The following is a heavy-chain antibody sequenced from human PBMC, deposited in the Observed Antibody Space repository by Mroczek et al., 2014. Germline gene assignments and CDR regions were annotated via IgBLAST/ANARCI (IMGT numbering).Heavy chain of an antibody. V-gene: IGHV4-59*01. CDR2: GQNSGST. CDR3: ARVKVVAARQXDGSIDHYYTYIDV. J-gene: IGHJ6*03. Sequence: QVQLQQSGPGLVKPSETLSLTCTVSGDPLSNYFWGWIRQPPGKGLEWMGYGQNSGSTNYNPSLKSRVTISVDTSKNQFSLKLISVAAADTAVYYCARVKVVAARQXDGSIDHYYTYIDVWGRGTPVTVSS. CDR1: GDPLSNYF. D-gene: IGHD2-15*01.